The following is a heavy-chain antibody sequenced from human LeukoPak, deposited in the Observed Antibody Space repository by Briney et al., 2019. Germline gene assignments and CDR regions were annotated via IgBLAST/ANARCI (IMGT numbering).Heavy chain of an antibody. J-gene: IGHJ4*02. D-gene: IGHD2-2*01. CDR1: GGTFSSYA. CDR2: IIPIFGTA. CDR3: ARGLGYCSSTSCPFDY. V-gene: IGHV1-69*13. Sequence: ASVKVSCKASGGTFSSYAISWVRQAPGQGLEWMGGIIPIFGTANYAQKFQGRVTITADESTSTAHMELSSLRSEDTAVYYCARGLGYCSSTSCPFDYWGQGTLVTVSS.